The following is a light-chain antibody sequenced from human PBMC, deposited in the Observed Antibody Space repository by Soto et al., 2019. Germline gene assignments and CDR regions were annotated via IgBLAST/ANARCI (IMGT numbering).Light chain of an antibody. CDR1: QSVSSSS. CDR2: GAS. V-gene: IGKV3-20*01. Sequence: EIVLTQSPDTLSLSPGERATLSCRASQSVSSSSLAWYQQKPSQAPRLLIYGASSRASDIPDRFSGSGSGTDFTLTISRLEPEDFAVYYCQQYGSSPLTFGGGTKVEIK. CDR3: QQYGSSPLT. J-gene: IGKJ4*01.